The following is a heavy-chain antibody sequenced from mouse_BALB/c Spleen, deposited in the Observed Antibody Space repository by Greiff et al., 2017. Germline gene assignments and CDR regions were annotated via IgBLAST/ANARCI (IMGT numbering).Heavy chain of an antibody. D-gene: IGHD6-2*01. Sequence: VQLKESGAELVKPGASVKLSCTASGFNIKDTYMHWVKQRPEQGLEWIGRIDPANGNTKYDPKFQGKATITADTSSNTAYLQLSSLTSEDTAVYYCARRLDDYYAMDYWGQGTSVTVSS. CDR1: GFNIKDTY. CDR2: IDPANGNT. V-gene: IGHV14-3*02. CDR3: ARRLDDYYAMDY. J-gene: IGHJ4*01.